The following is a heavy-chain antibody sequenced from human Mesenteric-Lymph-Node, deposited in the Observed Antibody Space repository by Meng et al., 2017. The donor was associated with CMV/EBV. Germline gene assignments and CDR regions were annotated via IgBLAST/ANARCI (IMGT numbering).Heavy chain of an antibody. V-gene: IGHV1-2*02. D-gene: IGHD2-21*01. CDR2: INPNSGGT. CDR3: ARVGSSSWYTCGGDCYYFDY. CDR1: TGYF. Sequence: TGYFLQWVRQAPGQGLEWMGWINPNSGGTNYAQKFQGRVTMTRDTSISTAYMELSRLRSDDTAVYYCARVGSSSWYTCGGDCYYFDYWGQGTLVTVSS. J-gene: IGHJ4*02.